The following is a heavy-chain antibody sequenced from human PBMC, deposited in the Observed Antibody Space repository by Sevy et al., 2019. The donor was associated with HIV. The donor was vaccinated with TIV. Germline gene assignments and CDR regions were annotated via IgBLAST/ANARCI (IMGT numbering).Heavy chain of an antibody. CDR3: ANRGKLLGMDV. D-gene: IGHD2-15*01. CDR2: INPDSGGT. V-gene: IGHV1-2*02. Sequence: ASVKVSCKASGSTFTGNYIHWVRQAPGQGLEWMGWINPDSGGTNYAQKFQGRVTMTRDTSISIAYMELSRLRYDDTPVYYCANRGKLLGMDVWGQGTTVTVSS. CDR1: GSTFTGNY. J-gene: IGHJ6*02.